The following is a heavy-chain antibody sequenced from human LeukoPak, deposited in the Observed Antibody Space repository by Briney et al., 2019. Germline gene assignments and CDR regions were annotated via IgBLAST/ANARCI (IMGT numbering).Heavy chain of an antibody. Sequence: GGSRRLSCAASGFTFSSYWMSWVRQAPGKGLEWVSNIKQDGSEKYYVDSVKGRFTISRDNAKNSLYLQMNSLRAEDTAVYYCARDYGKGAVIGWELTTRLGPTGYQDYWGQGTLVTVSS. CDR1: GFTFSSYW. CDR2: IKQDGSEK. D-gene: IGHD1-26*01. J-gene: IGHJ4*02. V-gene: IGHV3-7*01. CDR3: ARDYGKGAVIGWELTTRLGPTGYQDY.